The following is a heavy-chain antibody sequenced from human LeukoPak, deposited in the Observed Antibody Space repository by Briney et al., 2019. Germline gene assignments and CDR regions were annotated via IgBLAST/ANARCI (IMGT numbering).Heavy chain of an antibody. CDR2: MNPNSGNT. CDR1: GYTFTSYD. V-gene: IGHV1-8*01. CDR3: ARGDYDFWSGYRFDP. Sequence: ASVTVSCKASGYTFTSYDINWVRQATGQGLEWMGWMNPNSGNTGYAQKFQGRVTMTRNTSISTAYMELSSLRSEDTAVYYCARGDYDFWSGYRFDPWGQGTLVTVSS. J-gene: IGHJ5*02. D-gene: IGHD3-3*01.